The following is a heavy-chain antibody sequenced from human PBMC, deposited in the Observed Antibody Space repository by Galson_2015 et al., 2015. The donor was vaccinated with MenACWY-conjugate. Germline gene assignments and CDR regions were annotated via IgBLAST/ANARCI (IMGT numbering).Heavy chain of an antibody. CDR1: GYSFPSYY. CDR3: ARHKGTWYFED. Sequence: QSGAEVKKPGESLRISCKDSGYSFPSYYISWVRQMPGKGLEWMGRIDPTDSYTNYSPSVQGHVTISADKSVNTAYLQWSSLKASDTALYYCARHKGTWYFEDWGQGSLVTVSS. V-gene: IGHV5-10-1*01. D-gene: IGHD6-13*01. J-gene: IGHJ4*02. CDR2: IDPTDSYT.